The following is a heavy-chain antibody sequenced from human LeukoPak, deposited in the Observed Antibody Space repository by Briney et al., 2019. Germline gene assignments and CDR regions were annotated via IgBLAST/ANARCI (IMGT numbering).Heavy chain of an antibody. CDR2: IYYSGST. CDR3: ASGYELNCFDP. V-gene: IGHV4-39*01. Sequence: SETLSLTCTVSGGSISSSSYYWGWIRQPPGKGLEWIGSIYYSGSTYYNPSLKSRVTISVDTSKNQFSLKLSSVTAADTAVYYCASGYELNCFDPWGQGTLVTVSS. J-gene: IGHJ5*02. D-gene: IGHD5-12*01. CDR1: GGSISSSSYY.